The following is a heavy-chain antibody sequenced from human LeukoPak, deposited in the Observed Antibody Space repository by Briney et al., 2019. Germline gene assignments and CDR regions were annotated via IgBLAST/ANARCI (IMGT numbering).Heavy chain of an antibody. J-gene: IGHJ4*02. CDR2: ISPYNGDR. CDR1: GYTFSSYG. Sequence: GASVKVSCKASGYTFSSYGISWVRQAPGQGGEWVGGISPYNGDRNYAQKFQDRVTMTTDKSTSTAYMDLRSLRSDDTAVYYCARGPNYDILTHYSYWGQGTLVTVSP. D-gene: IGHD3-9*01. CDR3: ARGPNYDILTHYSY. V-gene: IGHV1-18*01.